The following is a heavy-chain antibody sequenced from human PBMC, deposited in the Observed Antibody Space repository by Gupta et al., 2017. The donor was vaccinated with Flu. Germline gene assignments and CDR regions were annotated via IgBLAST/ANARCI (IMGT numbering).Heavy chain of an antibody. CDR1: GFTFSSYG. CDR2: TSHDGSST. V-gene: IGHV3-30*18. J-gene: IGHJ4*02. D-gene: IGHD3-22*01. Sequence: QVQLVESGGGVVQPGRSLGLYCPASGFTFSSYGMHWVRQAPGKGLDWVARTSHDGSSTYYADSVKGRFTLSRDNSKNTLVLQMNSLRPEDTAVYYCAKGELLPEDYWGQGTLVTVSS. CDR3: AKGELLPEDY.